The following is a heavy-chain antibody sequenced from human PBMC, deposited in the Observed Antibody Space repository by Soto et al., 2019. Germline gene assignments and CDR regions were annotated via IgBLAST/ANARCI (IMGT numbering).Heavy chain of an antibody. CDR2: MFYGVST. D-gene: IGHD3-3*02. V-gene: IGHV4-39*01. J-gene: IGHJ4*02. CDR3: ARLPSRHLADY. CDR1: GSSINSSGYY. Sequence: SETLSLTCTVSGSSINSSGYYWGWIRQPPGKGLEWIGSMFYGVSTYYNPSLKSRVTVSVDTSKNQFSLNLRSVTAADTAVYCCARLPSRHLADYWGQGTLVTVSS.